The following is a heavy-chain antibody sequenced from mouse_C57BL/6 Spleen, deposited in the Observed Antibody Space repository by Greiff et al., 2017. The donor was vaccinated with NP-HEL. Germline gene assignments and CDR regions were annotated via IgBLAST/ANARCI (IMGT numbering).Heavy chain of an antibody. J-gene: IGHJ2*01. D-gene: IGHD1-1*01. CDR3: AREGFITTVVATGYFDY. CDR1: GYTFTSYG. Sequence: VKLQESGAELARPGASVKLSCKASGYTFTSYGISWVKQRTGQGLEWIGEIYPRSGNTYYNEKFKGKATLTADKSSSTAYMELRSLTSEDSAVYFCAREGFITTVVATGYFDYWGQGTTLTVSS. V-gene: IGHV1-81*01. CDR2: IYPRSGNT.